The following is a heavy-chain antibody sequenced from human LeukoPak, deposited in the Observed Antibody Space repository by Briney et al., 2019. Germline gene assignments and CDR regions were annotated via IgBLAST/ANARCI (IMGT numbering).Heavy chain of an antibody. J-gene: IGHJ4*02. D-gene: IGHD3-10*01. CDR2: IYYSGNT. V-gene: IGHV4-59*08. CDR1: GGSISNYY. Sequence: PSETLSLTCTVSGGSISNYYWSWIRQPPGKGLEWIGYIYYSGNTNYNPSLKSRVTISVDTSKNQFSLKLSSVTAADTAVYYCARAELLWFGELTPWGQGTLVTVSS. CDR3: ARAELLWFGELTP.